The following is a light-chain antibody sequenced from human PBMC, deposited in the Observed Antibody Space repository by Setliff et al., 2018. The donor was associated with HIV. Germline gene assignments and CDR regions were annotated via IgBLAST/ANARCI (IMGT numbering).Light chain of an antibody. J-gene: IGLJ1*01. V-gene: IGLV2-14*01. CDR3: SSSTASAPYV. Sequence: QSVLAQPASVSVSPGQSITISCTGSSSDIGSYDSISWYQQLPGKAPAVVIFDVTSRPSGVSVRFSGSKSGNTASLTISGLQAEDEGDYYCSSSTASAPYVFGTGTKVTVL. CDR1: SSDIGSYDS. CDR2: DVT.